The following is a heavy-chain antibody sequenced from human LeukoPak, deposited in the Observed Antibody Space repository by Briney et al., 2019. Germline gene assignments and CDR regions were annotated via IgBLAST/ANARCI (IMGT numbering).Heavy chain of an antibody. CDR1: GITRSNYG. V-gene: IGHV3-23*01. CDR2: ISERGGST. Sequence: PGGSLRLPCVVPGITRSNYGMSWVRQAPGKGLEWVSGISERGGSTNYADSVKGRFIISRDTSKNTVYLQMNSLRVEDTAVYFCAKRGIVIRAVIIIGFHKEAYYFDYWGQGILVTVSS. J-gene: IGHJ4*02. D-gene: IGHD3-10*01. CDR3: AKRGIVIRAVIIIGFHKEAYYFDY.